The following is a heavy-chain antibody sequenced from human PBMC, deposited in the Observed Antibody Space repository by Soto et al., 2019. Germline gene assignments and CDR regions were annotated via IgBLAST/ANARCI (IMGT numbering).Heavy chain of an antibody. CDR3: ASRDLVTSVDY. D-gene: IGHD4-4*01. Sequence: SETLSLTCAVSGGSFTSNKWWTWVRQPPGQGLEWIGEIYRTGSTNYNPSLKSRVTISLDKSENQLSLKVTSLTAEDTAVYYCASRDLVTSVDYWGQGTLVTVSS. CDR2: IYRTGST. CDR1: GGSFTSNKW. V-gene: IGHV4-4*02. J-gene: IGHJ4*02.